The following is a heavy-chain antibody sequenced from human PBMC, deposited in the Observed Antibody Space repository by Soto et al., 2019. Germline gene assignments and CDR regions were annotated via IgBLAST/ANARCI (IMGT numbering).Heavy chain of an antibody. Sequence: QVQLQESGPGLVKPSETLSLTCSVSGASISSDYWSWIRQSAGNGLEWIGRIYVSGTTNYNPSLKSRVTMSLDTSKNQFSLKLNSVTAADTAVYYCARDGEGYCSGGSCSAENWFDPWGPGTLVTVSS. V-gene: IGHV4-4*07. CDR3: ARDGEGYCSGGSCSAENWFDP. D-gene: IGHD2-15*01. J-gene: IGHJ5*02. CDR2: IYVSGTT. CDR1: GASISSDY.